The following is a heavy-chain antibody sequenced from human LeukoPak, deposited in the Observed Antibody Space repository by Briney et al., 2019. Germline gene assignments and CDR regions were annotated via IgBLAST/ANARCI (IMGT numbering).Heavy chain of an antibody. D-gene: IGHD5-24*01. CDR1: GGSINNYY. J-gene: IGHJ4*02. V-gene: IGHV4-59*01. Sequence: SETLSLTCPVSGGSINNYYWSWIRQPPGKGLEWIGYVYDSGSTNYNPSLKSRVTISIETPKKQFPLKLSSVTAADTAVYYCAGEGLQSYLDYWGQGTLVTVSS. CDR2: VYDSGST. CDR3: AGEGLQSYLDY.